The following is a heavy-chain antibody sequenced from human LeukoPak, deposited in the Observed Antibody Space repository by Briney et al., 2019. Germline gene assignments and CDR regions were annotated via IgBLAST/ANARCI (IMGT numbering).Heavy chain of an antibody. J-gene: IGHJ6*03. CDR3: ARLQISGSWPHYYYYYMDV. CDR1: GGSISSYY. CDR2: IYYSGST. Sequence: SETLSFTCTVSGGSISSYYWSWIRQPPGKELKWIGYIYYSGSTNYNPSLKSRVTISVDTSKNQFSLKLSSVTAADTAVYYCARLQISGSWPHYYYYYMDVWGKGTTVTVSS. D-gene: IGHD1-26*01. V-gene: IGHV4-59*08.